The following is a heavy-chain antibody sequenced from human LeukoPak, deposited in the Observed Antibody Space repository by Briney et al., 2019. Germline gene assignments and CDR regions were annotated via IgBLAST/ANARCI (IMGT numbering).Heavy chain of an antibody. V-gene: IGHV6-1*01. CDR1: EDSVSSNSAA. Sequence: SQTLSLTCAISEDSVSSNSAAWNWIRQSPSRGLEWLGRTYYRSKWYNDNAVSVKSRIIITLDTSKNKFSLQLNSVTPEDTAVYYGARGWGIVAAGRYWYFDLWGRGTLVTVSS. CDR2: TYYRSKWYN. J-gene: IGHJ2*01. D-gene: IGHD6-13*01. CDR3: ARGWGIVAAGRYWYFDL.